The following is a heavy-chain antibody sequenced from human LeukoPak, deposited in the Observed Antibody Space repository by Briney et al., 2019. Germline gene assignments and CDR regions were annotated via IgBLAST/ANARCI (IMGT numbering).Heavy chain of an antibody. V-gene: IGHV3-30*01. CDR2: ISNNESNK. J-gene: IGHJ4*02. Sequence: GRSLRLSCEASAFTFSTYPMHWVRQAPGKGLEWVAAISNNESNKNHAGAVKGRFAISRDNSKKTLYLKTNSLREEDTAVYDCARDAIWRDSENYCVYWGQGTMVTVSS. CDR1: AFTFSTYP. D-gene: IGHD3-10*01. CDR3: ARDAIWRDSENYCVY.